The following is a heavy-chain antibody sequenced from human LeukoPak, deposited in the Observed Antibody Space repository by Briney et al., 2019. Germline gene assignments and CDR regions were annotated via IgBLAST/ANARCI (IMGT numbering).Heavy chain of an antibody. D-gene: IGHD3-22*01. CDR3: ARGYYYDSSGDYYYYYYMDV. CDR1: GYTFTSYY. Sequence: ASVKVSCKASGYTFTSYYMHWVRQAPGQGLEWMGIINPSGGSTSYAQKFQGRVTMTRDMSTSTVYMELSSLRSEDTAVYYCARGYYYDSSGDYYYYYYMDVWGKGTTVTISS. J-gene: IGHJ6*03. CDR2: INPSGGST. V-gene: IGHV1-46*01.